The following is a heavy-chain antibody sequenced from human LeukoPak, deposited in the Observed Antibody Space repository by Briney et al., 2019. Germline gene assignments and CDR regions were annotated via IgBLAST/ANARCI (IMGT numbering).Heavy chain of an antibody. J-gene: IGHJ4*02. CDR2: IDPSGGST. CDR1: NYTFTNYG. D-gene: IGHD3-10*01. V-gene: IGHV1-46*01. Sequence: ASVKVSCKATNYTFTNYGISWVRQAPGEGLEWMGFIDPSGGSTTYAQNFQGRVTMTRDMSTSTVYMELSSLRSEDTALYYCARNVHSGFDYWGQGSLVTVSS. CDR3: ARNVHSGFDY.